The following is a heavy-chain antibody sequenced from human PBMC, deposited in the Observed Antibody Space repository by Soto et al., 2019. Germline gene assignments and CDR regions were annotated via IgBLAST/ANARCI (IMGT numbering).Heavy chain of an antibody. Sequence: QVQLVQSGAEVKKPGASVKVSCKASGYTFTGYYMHWVRQAPGQGLEWMGWINPNSGGTNYAQKFQGRVTMTRDTSISTAYMELSRLRSDDTAVYYCAREDGSSWSFYYYGMDVWGQGTTVTVSS. CDR3: AREDGSSWSFYYYGMDV. V-gene: IGHV1-2*02. CDR1: GYTFTGYY. CDR2: INPNSGGT. J-gene: IGHJ6*02. D-gene: IGHD6-13*01.